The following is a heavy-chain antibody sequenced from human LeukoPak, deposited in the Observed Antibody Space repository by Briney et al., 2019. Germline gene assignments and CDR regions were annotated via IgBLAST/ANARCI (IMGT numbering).Heavy chain of an antibody. Sequence: GASVKVSCKASGYTFTSYDINWVRQATGQGLEWMGWMNPNSGNTGYAQKFQGRVTMTRDTSTSTVYMELSSLRSEDTAVYYCARDKIPSGYYDILTGYLGSYYYYGMDVWGQGTTVTVSS. CDR1: GYTFTSYD. J-gene: IGHJ6*02. CDR3: ARDKIPSGYYDILTGYLGSYYYYGMDV. V-gene: IGHV1-8*01. CDR2: MNPNSGNT. D-gene: IGHD3-9*01.